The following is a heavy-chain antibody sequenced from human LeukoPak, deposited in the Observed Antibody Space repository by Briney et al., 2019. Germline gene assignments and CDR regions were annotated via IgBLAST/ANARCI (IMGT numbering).Heavy chain of an antibody. D-gene: IGHD2-21*02. CDR3: ATCVLGGDCSGAFDI. CDR2: MNPNSGNT. V-gene: IGHV1-8*01. Sequence: ASVKVSCKASGYTFTSYDINWVRQATGQGLGWMGWMNPNSGNTGYAQKFQGRVTMTRNTSISTAYMELSSLRSEDTAVYYCATCVLGGDCSGAFDIWGQGTMVTVSS. CDR1: GYTFTSYD. J-gene: IGHJ3*02.